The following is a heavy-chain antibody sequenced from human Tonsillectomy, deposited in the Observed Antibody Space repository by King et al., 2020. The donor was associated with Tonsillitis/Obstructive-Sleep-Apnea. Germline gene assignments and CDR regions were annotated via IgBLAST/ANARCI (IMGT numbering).Heavy chain of an antibody. CDR1: GFTFSSYW. J-gene: IGHJ4*02. V-gene: IGHV3-74*01. Sequence: VQLVESGGGLVQPGGSLRLSCAASGFTFSSYWMRWVRQAPGKGLVWVSRINSDGSSTNYADSVKGRFTISRDNAKNTLYLQMNSLRAEDTAVYYCAREDPTGKIDYWDQGTLVTVSS. CDR2: INSDGSST. CDR3: AREDPTGKIDY. D-gene: IGHD1-1*01.